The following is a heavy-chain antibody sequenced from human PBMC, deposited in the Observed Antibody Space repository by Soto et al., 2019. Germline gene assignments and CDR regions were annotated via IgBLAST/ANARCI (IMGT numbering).Heavy chain of an antibody. CDR3: ARVGSSGWSPDY. CDR1: GGSISGHY. J-gene: IGHJ4*02. Sequence: SETLSLTCTVSGGSISGHYWIWIRQPPGEGMEWIGYIFYSGSTTYNNPSLKSRVSISVDTSKNQFYLRLSSVTAADTAVYYCARVGSSGWSPDYWGQGTLVTVSS. CDR2: IFYSGST. V-gene: IGHV4-59*11. D-gene: IGHD6-19*01.